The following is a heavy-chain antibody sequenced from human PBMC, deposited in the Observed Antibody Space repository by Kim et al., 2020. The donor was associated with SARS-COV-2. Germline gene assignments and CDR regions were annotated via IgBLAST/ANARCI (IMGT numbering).Heavy chain of an antibody. CDR1: GFSLSTSGMC. CDR2: IDWDDDK. Sequence: SGPTLVKPTQTLTLTCTFSGFSLSTSGMCVSWIRQPPGKALEWLALIDWDDDKYYSTSLKTRLTISKDTSKNQVVLTMTNMDPVDTATYYCARMGDRARPDHGMDVWGQGTTVTVSS. D-gene: IGHD3-16*01. V-gene: IGHV2-70*01. CDR3: ARMGDRARPDHGMDV. J-gene: IGHJ6*02.